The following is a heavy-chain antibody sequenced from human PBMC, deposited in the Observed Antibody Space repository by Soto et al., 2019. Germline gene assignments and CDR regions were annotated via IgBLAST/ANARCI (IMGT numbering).Heavy chain of an antibody. CDR2: IEIGDKT. D-gene: IGHD2-21*02. J-gene: IGHJ4*02. CDR1: GFTVSTYA. CDR3: ARHNHLCGGDCYSFDY. V-gene: IGHV3-23*01. Sequence: GGSLRLSCVTSGFTVSTYAMSWVRQAPGKGLQWVSGIEIGDKTYYADSVKGRFTISRDNSKNTLSLQMNNLRAEDTAVYDCARHNHLCGGDCYSFDYWGQGTLVTISS.